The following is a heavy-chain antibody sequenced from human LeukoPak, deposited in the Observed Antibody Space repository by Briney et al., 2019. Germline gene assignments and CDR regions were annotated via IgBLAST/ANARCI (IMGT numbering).Heavy chain of an antibody. CDR1: GGSISGDY. D-gene: IGHD1-1*01. J-gene: IGHJ3*01. CDR3: GRQDLPTGWRAFDV. CDR2: SHTSESS. V-gene: IGHV4-4*09. Sequence: PSETLSLTCTVSGGSISGDYWSWVRQPPRKGLESIGVSHTSESSYSNPSLKGRVTISVDTSQKQFSLELGSVTAADTAGYYCGRQDLPTGWRAFDVWGEGTRVTVSS.